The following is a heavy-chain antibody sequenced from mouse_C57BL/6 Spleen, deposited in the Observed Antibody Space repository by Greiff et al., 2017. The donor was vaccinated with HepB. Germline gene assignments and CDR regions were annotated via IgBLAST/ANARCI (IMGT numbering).Heavy chain of an antibody. V-gene: IGHV1-22*01. J-gene: IGHJ3*01. CDR1: GYTFTDYN. D-gene: IGHD2-1*01. CDR3: ARDGGFYYGNSWFAY. Sequence: VQLQQSGPELVKPGASVKMSCKASGYTFTDYNMHWVKQSHGKSLEWIGYINPNNGGTSYNQKFKGKATLTVNKSSSTAYMELRSLTSEDSAVYYCARDGGFYYGNSWFAYWGQGTLVTVSA. CDR2: INPNNGGT.